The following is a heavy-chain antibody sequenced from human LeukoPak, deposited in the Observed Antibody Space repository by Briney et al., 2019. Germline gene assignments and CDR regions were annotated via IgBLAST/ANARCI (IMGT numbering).Heavy chain of an antibody. CDR3: ATDIYPANSGWYY. D-gene: IGHD6-19*01. J-gene: IGHJ4*02. V-gene: IGHV3-33*08. CDR2: MWHDGSTE. Sequence: GGSLRLSCAVSGFTFSIYGFHWVRQAPGKGLEWVAVMWHDGSTEYYADSVKGRFTISRDISRSTMYLQMNSLRAEDTAMYYCATDIYPANSGWYYWSQGNLVTVSS. CDR1: GFTFSIYG.